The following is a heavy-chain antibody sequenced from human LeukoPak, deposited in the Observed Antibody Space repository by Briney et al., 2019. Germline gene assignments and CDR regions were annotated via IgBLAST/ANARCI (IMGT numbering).Heavy chain of an antibody. Sequence: SETLSLTCTVSGGSISSYYWSWIRQPPGKGLEWIGYIYYSGSTNYNPSLKSRVTISVDTSKNQFSLKLSSVTAADTAVYYCARRAYYDFWSGYISAYYFDYWGQGTLVTVSS. D-gene: IGHD3-3*01. CDR2: IYYSGST. CDR1: GGSISSYY. V-gene: IGHV4-59*01. CDR3: ARRAYYDFWSGYISAYYFDY. J-gene: IGHJ4*02.